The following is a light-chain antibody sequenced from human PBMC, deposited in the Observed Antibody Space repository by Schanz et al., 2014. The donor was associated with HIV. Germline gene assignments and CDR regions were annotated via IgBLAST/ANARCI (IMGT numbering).Light chain of an antibody. CDR2: DVS. CDR1: SSDVGGYNY. CDR3: SSYTSSSTLV. V-gene: IGLV2-14*03. Sequence: QSALTQPASVSGSPGQSIIISCTGTSSDVGGYNYVSWYQHHPGKAPKLLIYDVSDRPSGVSNRFSGSKSGNTASLSISGLQAEDEADYYCSSYTSSSTLVFGGGPKLTVL. J-gene: IGLJ2*01.